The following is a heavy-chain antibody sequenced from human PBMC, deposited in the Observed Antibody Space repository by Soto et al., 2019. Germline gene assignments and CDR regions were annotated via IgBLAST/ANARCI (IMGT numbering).Heavy chain of an antibody. Sequence: ASVKGSCKASGYTFTSYYSNWVRQATGQGLEWMGWMNPNSGNTGYAQKFQGRVTMTRNTSISTAYMELSSLRSEDTAVYYCARGRYYDILTGYYNAYCGQGTLVXVSS. CDR1: GYTFTSYY. CDR3: ARGRYYDILTGYYNAY. CDR2: MNPNSGNT. V-gene: IGHV1-8*01. D-gene: IGHD3-9*01. J-gene: IGHJ4*02.